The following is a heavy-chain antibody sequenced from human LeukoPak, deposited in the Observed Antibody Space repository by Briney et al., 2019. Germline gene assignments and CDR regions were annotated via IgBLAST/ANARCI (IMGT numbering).Heavy chain of an antibody. Sequence: ETLSLTCTVSGGSISSSSYYWGWIRQPPGKGLEWVSAISGSAGSTYYADSVKGRFTISRDNSKNTLYLQMNSLRSDDTAVYYCARDGTPIHSSGWVYMDVWGKGTTVTISS. CDR1: GGSISSSSYY. D-gene: IGHD6-25*01. J-gene: IGHJ6*04. CDR3: ARDGTPIHSSGWVYMDV. CDR2: ISGSAGST. V-gene: IGHV3-23*01.